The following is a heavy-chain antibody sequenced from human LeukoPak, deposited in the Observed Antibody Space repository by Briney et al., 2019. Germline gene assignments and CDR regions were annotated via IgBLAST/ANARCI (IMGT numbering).Heavy chain of an antibody. Sequence: PGGSLRLPCAASGFTFSSYAMSWVRQAPGKGLEWVANINQDGSEKYYVDSVKGRFTISRMYLQMNSLRAEDTAVYYCVRGGYYFDYWGQGTLVTVSS. CDR1: GFTFSSYA. CDR2: INQDGSEK. CDR3: VRGGYYFDY. D-gene: IGHD3-22*01. V-gene: IGHV3-7*01. J-gene: IGHJ4*02.